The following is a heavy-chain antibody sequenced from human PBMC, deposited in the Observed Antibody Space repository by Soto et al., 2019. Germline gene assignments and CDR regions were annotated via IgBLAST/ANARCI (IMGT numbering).Heavy chain of an antibody. CDR3: AREYYDSSGYYPYDAFDI. V-gene: IGHV1-18*01. Sequence: ASVKVSCKASGYTFTSYGISWVRQAPGQGLEWMGWISAYNGNTNYAQKLQGRVTMTTDTSTSTAYMELRSLRSDDTAMYYCAREYYDSSGYYPYDAFDIWGQGTMVTVSS. D-gene: IGHD3-22*01. J-gene: IGHJ3*02. CDR2: ISAYNGNT. CDR1: GYTFTSYG.